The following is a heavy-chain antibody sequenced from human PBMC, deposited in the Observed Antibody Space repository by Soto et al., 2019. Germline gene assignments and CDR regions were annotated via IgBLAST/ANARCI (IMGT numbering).Heavy chain of an antibody. Sequence: SGATLVNTTQILTLPCILSGFSLRTSGMCVSWIRQPPGKALEWLALVDWDDDKYYNTSLRTRLTISRDTSKNQVILTMTNMDPVDTATYYCARRAAYSRSYFFDYWGQGSLVTVSS. CDR2: VDWDDDK. V-gene: IGHV2-70*12. CDR1: GFSLRTSGMC. J-gene: IGHJ4*02. CDR3: ARRAAYSRSYFFDY. D-gene: IGHD6-13*01.